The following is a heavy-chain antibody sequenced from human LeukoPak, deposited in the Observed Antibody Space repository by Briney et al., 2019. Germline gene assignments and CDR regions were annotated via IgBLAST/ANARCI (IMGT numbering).Heavy chain of an antibody. CDR2: INHRGTT. CDR1: GGSFSGYY. CDR3: ARLNIGGYSRSTNYNWFDP. V-gene: IGHV4-34*01. D-gene: IGHD6-13*01. Sequence: SETLSLTCAVYGGSFSGYYWSWIRQPPGKGREWIGEINHRGTTNYNPSIKSRVIISVNTSKTQFSLNLTSVTAADTAVYYCARLNIGGYSRSTNYNWFDPWGQGTLVTVSS. J-gene: IGHJ5*02.